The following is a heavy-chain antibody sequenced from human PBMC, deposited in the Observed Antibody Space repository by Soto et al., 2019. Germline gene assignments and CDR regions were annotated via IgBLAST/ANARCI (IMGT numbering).Heavy chain of an antibody. Sequence: QAQVDQSGAEVGKPGSSVKLSCKASEGTFNSYAIAWVRQAPGQGLEWMGGIIPYYNTLNYAQKFQDRVTITADDSTNTVYMELSSLRSDDTAVYFCASGASRWYPYFFDSWAQGTLVTVSS. V-gene: IGHV1-69*01. D-gene: IGHD6-13*01. CDR2: IIPYYNTL. J-gene: IGHJ4*02. CDR1: EGTFNSYA. CDR3: ASGASRWYPYFFDS.